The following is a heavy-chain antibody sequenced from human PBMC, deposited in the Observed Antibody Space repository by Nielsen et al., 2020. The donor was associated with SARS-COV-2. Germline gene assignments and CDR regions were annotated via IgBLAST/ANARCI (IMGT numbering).Heavy chain of an antibody. Sequence: GSLRLSCTVSGGSISSYYWSWIRQPPGKGLEWIGYIYYSGSTNYNPSLKSRVTISVDTSKNQFSLKLSSVTAADTAVYYCARAIRITIFGVVGWFDPWGQGTLVTVSS. CDR1: GGSISSYY. CDR3: ARAIRITIFGVVGWFDP. V-gene: IGHV4-59*12. CDR2: IYYSGST. J-gene: IGHJ5*02. D-gene: IGHD3-3*01.